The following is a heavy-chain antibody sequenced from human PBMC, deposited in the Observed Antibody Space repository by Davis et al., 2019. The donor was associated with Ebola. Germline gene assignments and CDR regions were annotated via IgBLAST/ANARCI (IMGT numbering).Heavy chain of an antibody. CDR1: GFIFHDYW. V-gene: IGHV3-7*01. CDR3: ATQDGGTFHM. J-gene: IGHJ3*02. CDR2: IKPDGSET. Sequence: GESLKISCAASGFIFHDYWMSWVRQAPEMGLEWVAKIKPDGSETYYVDSVKGRFTISRDNTKSSLYLNMTSLSAEDTADYYCATQDGGTFHMWGQGTMVTVSS. D-gene: IGHD3-10*01.